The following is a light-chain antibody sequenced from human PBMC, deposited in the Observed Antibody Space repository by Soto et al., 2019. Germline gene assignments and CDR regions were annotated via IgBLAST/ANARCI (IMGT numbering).Light chain of an antibody. V-gene: IGLV7-46*01. CDR1: TGAVTSGHY. J-gene: IGLJ2*01. CDR2: DTS. CDR3: WLSYSGARVV. Sequence: QAVVTQEPSLTVSPGGTVTPTCVSSTGAVTSGHYPYWFQQKPGQAPRTLIYDTSNKHSWTPARFSGSLLGGKAALTLSGAQPEDEAEYYCWLSYSGARVVFGGGTKLTVL.